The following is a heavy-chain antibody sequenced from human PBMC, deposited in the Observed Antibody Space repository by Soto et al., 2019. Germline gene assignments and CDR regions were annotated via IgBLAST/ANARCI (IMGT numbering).Heavy chain of an antibody. CDR2: IYSGGST. CDR1: GFTVSSNY. CDR3: ARGGPLRRYYDSSGYYPALDY. J-gene: IGHJ4*02. V-gene: IGHV3-53*01. D-gene: IGHD3-22*01. Sequence: GGSLRLSCAASGFTVSSNYMIWVRQAPGKGLEWVSVIYSGGSTYYADSVKGRFTISRDNSKNTLYLQMNSLRAEDTAVYYCARGGPLRRYYDSSGYYPALDYWGQGTLVTVSS.